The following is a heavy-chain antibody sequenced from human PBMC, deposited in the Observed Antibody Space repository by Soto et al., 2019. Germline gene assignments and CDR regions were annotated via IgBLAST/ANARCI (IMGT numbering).Heavy chain of an antibody. CDR1: GGSISSGGYY. Sequence: SETLSLTCTVSGGSISSGGYYWTWIRQNPGKGLEWIGYIYYTGSTYYDPSLKSRVTMSLDTSKNQFSLNLSSVTAADTAVYYCARVCASGGPDYYYYYYMDVWGKGTTVTVSS. D-gene: IGHD3-10*01. J-gene: IGHJ6*03. V-gene: IGHV4-31*03. CDR3: ARVCASGGPDYYYYYYMDV. CDR2: IYYTGST.